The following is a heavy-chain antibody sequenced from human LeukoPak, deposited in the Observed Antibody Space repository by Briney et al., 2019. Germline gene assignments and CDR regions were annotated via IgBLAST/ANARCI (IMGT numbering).Heavy chain of an antibody. J-gene: IGHJ6*03. Sequence: SETLSLTCTVSGGSISSYYWSWIRQPPGKGLEWMGYIYYSGSANYNPSLKSRVTISVDTSKNQFSLKLSSVTAADTAVYYCARIRPPDYYYYYYMDVWGKGTTVTASS. CDR3: ARIRPPDYYYYYYMDV. CDR1: GGSISSYY. V-gene: IGHV4-59*01. CDR2: IYYSGSA.